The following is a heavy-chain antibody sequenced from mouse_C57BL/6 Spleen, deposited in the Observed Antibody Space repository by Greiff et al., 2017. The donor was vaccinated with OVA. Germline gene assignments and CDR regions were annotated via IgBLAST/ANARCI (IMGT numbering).Heavy chain of an antibody. J-gene: IGHJ3*01. CDR3: AREGGDYDYAFAY. Sequence: DVHLVESGGGLVKPGGSLKLSCAASGFTFSSYAMSWVRQTPEKRLEWVATISDGGSYTYYPDNVKGRFTISRDNAKNNLYLQMSHLKSEDTAMYYCAREGGDYDYAFAYWGQGTLVTVSA. CDR2: ISDGGSYT. V-gene: IGHV5-4*01. D-gene: IGHD2-4*01. CDR1: GFTFSSYA.